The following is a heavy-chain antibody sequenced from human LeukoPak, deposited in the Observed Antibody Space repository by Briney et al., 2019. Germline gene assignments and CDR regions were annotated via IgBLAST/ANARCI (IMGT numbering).Heavy chain of an antibody. V-gene: IGHV3-23*01. D-gene: IGHD2-15*01. CDR2: ISGSGAKT. CDR3: ATEDLNCSGGSCYSYYYYGMDV. Sequence: GGSLRLSCEASGFTFRSYAMTWVRQAPGKGLEWVSAISGSGAKTYYADSVKGRFTISRDNAKNSLYLQMNSLRAEDTAVYYCATEDLNCSGGSCYSYYYYGMDVWGQGTTVTVSS. J-gene: IGHJ6*02. CDR1: GFTFRSYA.